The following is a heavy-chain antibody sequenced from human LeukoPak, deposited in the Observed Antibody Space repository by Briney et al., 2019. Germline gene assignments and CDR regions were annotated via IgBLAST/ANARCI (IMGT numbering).Heavy chain of an antibody. V-gene: IGHV1-69*01. D-gene: IGHD2-2*01. CDR3: ARALFPYCSSTSCHSGYFDY. J-gene: IGHJ4*02. CDR1: GGTFSSYA. Sequence: GSSVKVSCTASGGTFSSYAISWVRQAPGQGLEWMGGIIPIFGIANYAQKFQGRVTITADESTSTAYMELSSLRSEDTAVYYCARALFPYCSSTSCHSGYFDYWGQGTLVTVSS. CDR2: IIPIFGIA.